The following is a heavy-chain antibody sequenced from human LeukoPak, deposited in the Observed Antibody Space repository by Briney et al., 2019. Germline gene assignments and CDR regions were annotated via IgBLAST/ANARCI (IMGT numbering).Heavy chain of an antibody. D-gene: IGHD5/OR15-5a*01. J-gene: IGHJ5*02. CDR2: INPNSGGT. CDR3: ARVWIRVYSHWFDP. V-gene: IGHV1-2*02. CDR1: GYTFTGYY. Sequence: ASVKVSCKASGYTFTGYYMHWVRQAPGQGLEWMGWINPNSGGTNYAQKFQGRVTMTRDTSISTAYMELRSLRSDDTAVYYCARVWIRVYSHWFDPWGQGTLVTVSS.